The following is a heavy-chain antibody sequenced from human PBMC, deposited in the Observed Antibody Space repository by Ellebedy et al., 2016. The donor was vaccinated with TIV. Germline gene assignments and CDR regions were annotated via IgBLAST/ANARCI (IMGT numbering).Heavy chain of an antibody. V-gene: IGHV4-4*07. Sequence: MPSETLSLTCTVFDSSMTPYHWSWFRQPAGKGLEWLGRVFTTGITNSNPSPKSRLTLSIDTSKNQFSVNLKSVSAADTAMYYCARGNIGATGIEYNDYWGRGTLVTVSS. CDR2: VFTTGIT. J-gene: IGHJ4*02. D-gene: IGHD6-25*01. CDR1: DSSMTPYH. CDR3: ARGNIGATGIEYNDY.